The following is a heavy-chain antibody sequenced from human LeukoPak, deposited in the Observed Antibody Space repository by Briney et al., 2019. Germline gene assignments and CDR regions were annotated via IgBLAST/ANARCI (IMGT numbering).Heavy chain of an antibody. V-gene: IGHV3-23*01. J-gene: IGHJ5*02. D-gene: IGHD3-10*01. CDR1: GFTFSSFA. CDR3: AEDVSRYGSGSYGFDP. Sequence: GGSLRLSCAASGFTFSSFAMSWVRQAPGKGLEWVSSIRGSGAITYYADSVKGRFTISRDNSKNTLHLQMSTLRAEDTPVYYWAEDVSRYGSGSYGFDPWGQGTLVTVSS. CDR2: IRGSGAIT.